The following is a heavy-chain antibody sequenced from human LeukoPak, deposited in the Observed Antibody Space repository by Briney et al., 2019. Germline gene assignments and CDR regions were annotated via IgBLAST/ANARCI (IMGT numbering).Heavy chain of an antibody. Sequence: AETLSLTCTVSGGSISSYYWSWIRQPPGKGLEGIGYIYYSGSTNYNPSLKSRVTISVDTSKNQFPLKLSSVTAADTDVYYCARALGVIGAFDIWGQGTMVTVSS. J-gene: IGHJ3*02. V-gene: IGHV4-59*01. CDR2: IYYSGST. CDR1: GGSISSYY. CDR3: ARALGVIGAFDI. D-gene: IGHD3-16*02.